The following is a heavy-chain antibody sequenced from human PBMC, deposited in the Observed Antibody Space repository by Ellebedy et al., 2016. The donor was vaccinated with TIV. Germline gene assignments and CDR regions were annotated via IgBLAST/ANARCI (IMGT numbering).Heavy chain of an antibody. CDR1: GFTFSIYP. CDR3: AKMGRKQD. Sequence: PGGSLRLSCAASGFTFSIYPLSWVRQAPGKGLAWVLAISGSGGRTYYADSVKGRFTISRDNSKNTLYLKMNSLRAEDTAVYYCAKMGRKQDWGQGTLVTVSS. V-gene: IGHV3-23*01. J-gene: IGHJ4*01. CDR2: ISGSGGRT.